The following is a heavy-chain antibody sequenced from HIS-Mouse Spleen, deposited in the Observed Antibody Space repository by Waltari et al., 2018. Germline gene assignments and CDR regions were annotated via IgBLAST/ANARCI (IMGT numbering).Heavy chain of an antibody. V-gene: IGHV1-2*02. CDR1: TGYY. Sequence: QVQLVQSGAEVKKPGAFTGYYMHWVRQAPGQGLEWMGWINPNSGGTNYAQKFQGRVTMTRDTSISTAYMELSRLRSDDTAVYYCARGSGRWELLLPNWFDPWGQGTLVTVSS. CDR3: ARGSGRWELLLPNWFDP. CDR2: INPNSGGT. D-gene: IGHD1-26*01. J-gene: IGHJ5*02.